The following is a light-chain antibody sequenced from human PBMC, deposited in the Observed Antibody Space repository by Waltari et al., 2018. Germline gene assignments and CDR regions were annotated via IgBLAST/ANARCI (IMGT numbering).Light chain of an antibody. Sequence: DIVLTQSPATLSLSPGERATPSCRASQSVSSYLAWYQQKPGQAPRLLIYDASNRATGIPARFSGSGSGTDFTLTISSLEPEDFVVYYCQQRSNWPLLTFGGGTKVEIK. V-gene: IGKV3-11*01. CDR2: DAS. CDR1: QSVSSY. CDR3: QQRSNWPLLT. J-gene: IGKJ4*01.